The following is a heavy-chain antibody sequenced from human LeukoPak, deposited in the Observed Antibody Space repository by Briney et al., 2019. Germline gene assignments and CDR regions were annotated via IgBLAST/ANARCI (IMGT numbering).Heavy chain of an antibody. V-gene: IGHV3-30*04. CDR2: ISFDGGHK. Sequence: GGSLRLSCAVSGLTLSSYHVQCARQARGGGRGWVAVISFDGGHKYYADSMTGRITTSRDNSKNTLYLQIDSLRTDDTAMYYCARDFGITWAQYYFDYWGQGTLVTVSS. D-gene: IGHD3-10*01. CDR1: GLTLSSYH. CDR3: ARDFGITWAQYYFDY. J-gene: IGHJ4*02.